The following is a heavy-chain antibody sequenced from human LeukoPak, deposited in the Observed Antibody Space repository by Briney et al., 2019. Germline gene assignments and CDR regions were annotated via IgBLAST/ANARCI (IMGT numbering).Heavy chain of an antibody. CDR1: GGTFSSYA. CDR2: IIPIFGTA. Sequence: SVKVSCKASGGTFSSYAISWVRQAPGQGLEWMGGIIPIFGTANYAQKFQGRVTITADESTSTAYMELSSLRSEDTAVYYCARDMAVAGTLGNWFDPWGQGTLVTVSS. CDR3: ARDMAVAGTLGNWFDP. J-gene: IGHJ5*02. V-gene: IGHV1-69*13. D-gene: IGHD6-19*01.